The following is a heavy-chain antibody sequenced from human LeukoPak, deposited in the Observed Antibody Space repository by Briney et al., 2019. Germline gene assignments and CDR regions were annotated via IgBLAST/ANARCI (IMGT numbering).Heavy chain of an antibody. CDR3: ARRGYSSSWGYFDY. D-gene: IGHD6-13*01. CDR1: GGSISSSSYY. Sequence: PSETLSLTCTVSGGSISSSSYYWGWIRQPPGKGLEWIGSIYYSGSTYYNPSLKSRVTISVDTSKNQFSLKLSSVTAADTAVYYCARRGYSSSWGYFDYWDQGTLVTVSS. J-gene: IGHJ4*02. V-gene: IGHV4-39*01. CDR2: IYYSGST.